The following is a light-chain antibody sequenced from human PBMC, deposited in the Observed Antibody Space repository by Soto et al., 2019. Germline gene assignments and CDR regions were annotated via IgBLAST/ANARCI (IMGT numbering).Light chain of an antibody. V-gene: IGKV1-5*03. CDR2: KAS. CDR3: QHYNSYSEA. Sequence: IQMTHSPPSLSATVGDRVTITCLAIQTIRSWLAWYQQKPGKAPKLLIYKASTLKSGVPSRFSGSGSGTEFTLTISSLQPDDFATYYCQHYNSYSEAFGQGTKVDIK. CDR1: QTIRSW. J-gene: IGKJ1*01.